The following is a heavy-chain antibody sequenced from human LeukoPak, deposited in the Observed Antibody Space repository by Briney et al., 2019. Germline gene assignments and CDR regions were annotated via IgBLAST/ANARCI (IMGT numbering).Heavy chain of an antibody. CDR3: ARDDPVAGNAFDI. CDR1: GFTFSSYW. V-gene: IGHV3-7*01. J-gene: IGHJ3*02. Sequence: WGSLRLSCAASGFTFSSYWMSWVHQAPGKGLEWVANIKQDGSEKYYVDSVKGRFTISRDNAKNSLYLQMNSLRAEDTAVYYCARDDPVAGNAFDIWGQGTMVTVSS. CDR2: IKQDGSEK. D-gene: IGHD6-19*01.